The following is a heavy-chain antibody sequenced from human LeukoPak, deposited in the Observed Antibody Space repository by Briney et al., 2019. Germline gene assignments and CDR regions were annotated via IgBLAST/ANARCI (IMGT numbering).Heavy chain of an antibody. CDR3: VTGAPWV. D-gene: IGHD1-20*01. V-gene: IGHV1-8*01. Sequence: ASVQVSRKASGYAFTTYDFNWVRQASGQGLEWMGWMDPKTGKSGYAQKFQGRVSMTRNTSITTAYLEFSSLTPADTAIYYCVTGAPWVWGQGTLIVVSS. CDR1: GYAFTTYD. CDR2: MDPKTGKS. J-gene: IGHJ4*02.